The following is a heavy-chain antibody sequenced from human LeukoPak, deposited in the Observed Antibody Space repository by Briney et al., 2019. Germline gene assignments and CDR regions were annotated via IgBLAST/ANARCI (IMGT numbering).Heavy chain of an antibody. J-gene: IGHJ6*03. CDR3: ARAGNFWTGYYYYIDV. D-gene: IGHD3/OR15-3a*01. CDR1: GGSFSGYY. CDR2: INHSGST. Sequence: SETLSLTCAVYGGSFSGYYWSWIRQPPGKGLEWIGEINHSGSTNHNPSLKSRVTISVDTSKNQFSLKLSSVTAADTAVYYCARAGNFWTGYYYYIDVWGKGTTVTVSS. V-gene: IGHV4-34*01.